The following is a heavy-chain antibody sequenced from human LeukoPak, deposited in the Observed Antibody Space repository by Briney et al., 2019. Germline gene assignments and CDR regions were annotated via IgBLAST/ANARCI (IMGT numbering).Heavy chain of an antibody. CDR1: GGSISSYY. V-gene: IGHV4-59*01. CDR2: IYYSGST. CDR3: ARDGSDGELSGSFDY. Sequence: PSETLPLTCTVSGGSISSYYWSWIRQPPGKGLEWIGYIYYSGSTNYKPSLKSRVTISVDTSKNQFSLKLSSVTAADTAVYYCARDGSDGELSGSFDYWGQGTLVTVSS. J-gene: IGHJ4*02. D-gene: IGHD3-10*01.